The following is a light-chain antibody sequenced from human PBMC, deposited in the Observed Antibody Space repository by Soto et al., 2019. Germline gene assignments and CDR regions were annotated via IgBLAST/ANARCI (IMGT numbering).Light chain of an antibody. CDR3: QQYDNLPRYT. Sequence: DIQMTQSPSSLSASVGDRVTITCQASQDISNYLNWYQQKPGKAPKLLIYDASNLETGVPSRFSGSGSGTDFTFTISSLQPEDIATCYCQQYDNLPRYTFGQGTKLEIK. CDR2: DAS. J-gene: IGKJ2*01. V-gene: IGKV1-33*01. CDR1: QDISNY.